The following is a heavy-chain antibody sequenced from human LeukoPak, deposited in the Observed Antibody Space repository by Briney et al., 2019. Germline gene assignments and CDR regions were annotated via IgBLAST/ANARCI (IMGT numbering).Heavy chain of an antibody. CDR3: ARGGDCGGDCADYYCDY. CDR1: GFTFSSYA. Sequence: PGGSLRLSCAASGFTFSSYAMHWVRQAPGKGLEWVAVISYDGSNKYYADSVKGRFTISRDNSKNTLYLQMNSLRAEDTAVYSCARGGDCGGDCADYYCDYWGQGTLVTVSS. V-gene: IGHV3-30-3*01. D-gene: IGHD2-21*02. CDR2: ISYDGSNK. J-gene: IGHJ4*02.